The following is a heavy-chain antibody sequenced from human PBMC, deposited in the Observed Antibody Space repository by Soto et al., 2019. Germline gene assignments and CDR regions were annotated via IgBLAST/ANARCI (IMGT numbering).Heavy chain of an antibody. J-gene: IGHJ5*02. Sequence: QVQLVESGGGVVQPGRSLRLSCAASGFTFSSYGMHWVRQAPGKGLEWVAVISYDGSNKYYADSVKGRFTISRDNSKNTLYLQMNSLRAEDTAVYYCAKDSGVAAAMFLNWFDPWGQGTLVTVSS. V-gene: IGHV3-30*18. CDR1: GFTFSSYG. D-gene: IGHD2-2*01. CDR2: ISYDGSNK. CDR3: AKDSGVAAAMFLNWFDP.